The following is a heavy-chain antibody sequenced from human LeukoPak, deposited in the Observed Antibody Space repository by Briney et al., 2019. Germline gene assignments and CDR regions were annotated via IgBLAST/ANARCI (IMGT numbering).Heavy chain of an antibody. CDR1: GFTFSSYA. Sequence: PGGSLRLSCAASGFTFSSYAMSWVRQAPGKGLEWVSAISGSGGSTYYADSVKGRFTISRDNSKNTLYLQMNSLRAEDTAVYYCATHPFTMVRGVPPSGYYYYGMDVWGQGTTVTVSS. V-gene: IGHV3-23*01. CDR3: ATHPFTMVRGVPPSGYYYYGMDV. CDR2: ISGSGGST. J-gene: IGHJ6*02. D-gene: IGHD3-10*01.